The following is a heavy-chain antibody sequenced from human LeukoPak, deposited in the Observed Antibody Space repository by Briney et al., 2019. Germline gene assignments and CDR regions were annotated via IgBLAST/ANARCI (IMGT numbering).Heavy chain of an antibody. J-gene: IGHJ4*02. CDR1: GFTFDDYT. Sequence: GGSLRLSCAASGFTFDDYTMHWVRQAPGKGLEWVSLITYDGGSTFYADSVKGRFTISRDNSKNSLSLQMNSLRSEDTALYYCATERQKYFDYWGQGSLVTVSS. CDR3: ATERQKYFDY. V-gene: IGHV3-43*01. CDR2: ITYDGGST.